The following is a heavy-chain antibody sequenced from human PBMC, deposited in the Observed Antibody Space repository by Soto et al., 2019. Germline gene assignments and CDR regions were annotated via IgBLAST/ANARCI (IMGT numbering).Heavy chain of an antibody. J-gene: IGHJ5*02. CDR2: IYHTGKT. CDR3: AREGSSTANWIDP. V-gene: IGHV4-31*03. Sequence: SETLSLTCTVSGDAIYIGGYYWTWIRQHPGKGLEWIGYIYHTGKTYYNPSLESRVTMSVDTPKNQFSLKLASVTAADTAVYYCAREGSSTANWIDPWGQGTLVTVSS. CDR1: GDAIYIGGYY. D-gene: IGHD2-2*01.